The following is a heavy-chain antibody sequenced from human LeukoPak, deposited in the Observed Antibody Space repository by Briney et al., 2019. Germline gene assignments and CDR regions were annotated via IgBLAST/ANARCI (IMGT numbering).Heavy chain of an antibody. CDR2: IYSGGST. CDR1: GFTVSSSY. D-gene: IGHD3-22*01. Sequence: GGSLRLSCAASGFTVSSSYMSWVRQAPGKGLEWVSVIYSGGSTYYADSVKGRFTISRDNSKNTLYLQMNSLRAEDTAVYYCARPPYYYDSSGYSDYWGQGTLVTVSS. J-gene: IGHJ4*02. CDR3: ARPPYYYDSSGYSDY. V-gene: IGHV3-66*04.